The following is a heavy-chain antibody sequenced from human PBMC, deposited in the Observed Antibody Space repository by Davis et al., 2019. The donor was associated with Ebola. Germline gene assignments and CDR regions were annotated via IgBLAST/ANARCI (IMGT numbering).Heavy chain of an antibody. D-gene: IGHD5-18*01. CDR1: GYTFTSYG. V-gene: IGHV1-18*01. CDR3: ARDLIQLWWPAFDI. J-gene: IGHJ3*02. CDR2: ISAYNGNT. Sequence: AASVKVSCKASGYTFTSYGISWVRQAPGQGLEWMGWISAYNGNTNYAQKLQGRVTMTTDTSTSTAYMELRSLRSDDTAVYYCARDLIQLWWPAFDIWGQGTMVTVSS.